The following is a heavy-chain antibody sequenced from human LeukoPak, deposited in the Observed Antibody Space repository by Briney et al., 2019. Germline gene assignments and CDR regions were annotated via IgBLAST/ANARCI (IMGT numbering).Heavy chain of an antibody. V-gene: IGHV3-73*01. J-gene: IGHJ6*03. CDR3: TRHGGDIVVVPAEVDYYYMDV. D-gene: IGHD2-2*01. CDR2: IRSKANSYAT. CDR1: GFTFSGSA. Sequence: PGGSLRLSCAASGFTFSGSAMHWVRQASGKGLEWVGRIRSKANSYATAYAASVKGRFTISRDDSKNTAYLQMNSLRTEDTAVYYCTRHGGDIVVVPAEVDYYYMDVWGKGTTVTVSS.